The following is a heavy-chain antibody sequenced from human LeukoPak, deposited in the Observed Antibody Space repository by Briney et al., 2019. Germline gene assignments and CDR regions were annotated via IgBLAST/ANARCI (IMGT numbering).Heavy chain of an antibody. CDR3: AIGQEQQLYAFDI. V-gene: IGHV3-33*01. J-gene: IGHJ3*02. CDR2: IWFDGSYK. CDR1: GFTFSNYG. Sequence: GGSLRLSCAASGFTFSNYGMHWVRQAPGKGLEWVAVIWFDGSYKYYADSVKGRFTISRDNSKNTLYLQMNSLSAEDTAVYYCAIGQEQQLYAFDIWGQGTMVTVSS. D-gene: IGHD6-13*01.